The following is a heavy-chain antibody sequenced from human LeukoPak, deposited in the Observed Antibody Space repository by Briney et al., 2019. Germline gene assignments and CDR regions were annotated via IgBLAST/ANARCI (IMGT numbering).Heavy chain of an antibody. J-gene: IGHJ6*04. CDR2: ITGSGDTI. Sequence: GGSLRLSCAGSGFTFSSYSMNWVRQAPGKGLEWISYITGSGDTIYYADSVKGRFTISRDNAKNSLFLQMNSLTADDTAVYYCAELGITMIGGVWGKGTTVTISS. V-gene: IGHV3-48*04. D-gene: IGHD3-10*02. CDR1: GFTFSSYS. CDR3: AELGITMIGGV.